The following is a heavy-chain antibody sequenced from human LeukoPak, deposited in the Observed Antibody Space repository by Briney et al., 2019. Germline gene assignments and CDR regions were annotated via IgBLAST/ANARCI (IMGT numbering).Heavy chain of an antibody. CDR2: MNPNSGNT. CDR1: GGTFSSYA. V-gene: IGHV1-8*02. CDR3: ARGQWLRSGYYYYYMDV. D-gene: IGHD5-12*01. J-gene: IGHJ6*03. Sequence: ASVKVSCKASGGTFSSYAINWVRQATGQGLEWMGWMNPNSGNTGYAQKFQGRVTMTRNTSISTAYMELSSLRSEDTAVYYCARGQWLRSGYYYYYMDVWGKGTTVTISS.